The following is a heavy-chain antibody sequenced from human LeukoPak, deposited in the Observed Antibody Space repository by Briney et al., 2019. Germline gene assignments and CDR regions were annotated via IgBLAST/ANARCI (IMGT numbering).Heavy chain of an antibody. J-gene: IGHJ4*02. D-gene: IGHD4-17*01. Sequence: TSETLSLTCTVSGYSISSGYYWGWIRQPPGKGLEWIGSIYHSGSTYYNPSLKSRVTISVDTSKNQFSLKLSSVTAADTAVYYCAIRTTTVTVEIDYWGQGTLVTVSS. V-gene: IGHV4-38-2*02. CDR1: GYSISSGYY. CDR2: IYHSGST. CDR3: AIRTTTVTVEIDY.